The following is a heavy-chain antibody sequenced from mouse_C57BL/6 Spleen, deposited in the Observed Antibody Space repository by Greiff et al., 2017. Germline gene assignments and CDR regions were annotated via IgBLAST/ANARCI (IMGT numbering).Heavy chain of an antibody. V-gene: IGHV5-17*01. CDR1: GFTFSDYG. J-gene: IGHJ4*01. D-gene: IGHD2-4*01. Sequence: EVQLVESGGGLVKPGGSLKLSCAASGFTFSDYGMHWVRQAPEKGLEWVAYISSGNSTIYYADTVKGRFTITRDKAKNTLFLQMTSLRSEDTAMDYCERRLRRGQDYAMDYWGQGTSVTVSS. CDR3: ERRLRRGQDYAMDY. CDR2: ISSGNSTI.